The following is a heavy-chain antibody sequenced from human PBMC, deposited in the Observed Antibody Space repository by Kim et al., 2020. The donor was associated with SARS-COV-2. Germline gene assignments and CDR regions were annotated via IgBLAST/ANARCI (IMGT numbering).Heavy chain of an antibody. D-gene: IGHD6-6*01. CDR3: TRAGGQQLVSVDWFDP. CDR1: GFTFGDYA. Sequence: GGSLRLSCTASGFTFGDYAMSWFRQAPGKGLEWVGFIRSKAYGGTTEYAASVKGRFTISRDDSKSIAYLQMNSLKTEDTAVYYCTRAGGQQLVSVDWFDPWGQGTLVTVSS. V-gene: IGHV3-49*03. J-gene: IGHJ5*02. CDR2: IRSKAYGGTT.